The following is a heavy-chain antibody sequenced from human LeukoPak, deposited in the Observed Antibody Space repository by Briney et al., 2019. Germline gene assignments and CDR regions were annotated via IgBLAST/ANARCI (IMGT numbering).Heavy chain of an antibody. CDR1: GITLSNYG. V-gene: IGHV3-23*01. CDR3: AKRGVVVRVILVGFHREANYFDS. J-gene: IGHJ4*02. CDR2: ISGSGGGT. Sequence: PGGSLRLSCAVSGITLSNYGMSWVRQAPGKGLEWVAGISGSGGGTNYADSVKGRFTISRDNPKNTLYLQMHGLRADDTAVYFCAKRGVVVRVILVGFHREANYFDSWGQGALVTVSS. D-gene: IGHD3-10*01.